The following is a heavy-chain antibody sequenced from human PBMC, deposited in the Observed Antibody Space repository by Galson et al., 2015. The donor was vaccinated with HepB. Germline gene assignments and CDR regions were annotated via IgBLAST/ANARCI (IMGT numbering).Heavy chain of an antibody. D-gene: IGHD3-22*01. J-gene: IGHJ6*02. Sequence: QSGAEVKKPGESLKISCKGSGYSFTSYWIGWVRQMPGKGLEWMAIIYPGDSDTRYSPSFQGQVTISADKSISTAYLQWNSLKASDTAMYYCARRRYYDSSGYYSHYYYYGMDVWGQGTTVTVSS. CDR2: IYPGDSDT. V-gene: IGHV5-51*01. CDR3: ARRRYYDSSGYYSHYYYYGMDV. CDR1: GYSFTSYW.